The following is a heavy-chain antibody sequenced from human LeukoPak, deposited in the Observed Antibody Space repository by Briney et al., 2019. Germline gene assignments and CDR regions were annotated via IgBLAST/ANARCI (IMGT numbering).Heavy chain of an antibody. V-gene: IGHV4-39*07. J-gene: IGHJ4*02. D-gene: IGHD4-17*01. CDR1: GGSISSSSYY. Sequence: PSETLSLTCTVSGGSISSSSYYWGWIRQPPGRGLEWIGSIYYSGSTYNNPSLKSRVTISVDTSKNQFSLKLSSVTAADTALYYCAIHQAGTTVTPYQFDYWGQGTLVTVSS. CDR3: AIHQAGTTVTPYQFDY. CDR2: IYYSGST.